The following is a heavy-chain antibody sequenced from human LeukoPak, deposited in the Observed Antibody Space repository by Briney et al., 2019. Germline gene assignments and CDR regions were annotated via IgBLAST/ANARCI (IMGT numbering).Heavy chain of an antibody. J-gene: IGHJ4*02. Sequence: SQTLSLTCTASGGSISSGGYYWSWIRQHPGKGLEWIGYIYYSGSTYYNPSLKSRVTISVDTSKNQFSLKLSSVTAADTAVYYCARASFYSYDIDYWGQGTLVTVSS. V-gene: IGHV4-31*03. CDR2: IYYSGST. D-gene: IGHD5-18*01. CDR3: ARASFYSYDIDY. CDR1: GGSISSGGYY.